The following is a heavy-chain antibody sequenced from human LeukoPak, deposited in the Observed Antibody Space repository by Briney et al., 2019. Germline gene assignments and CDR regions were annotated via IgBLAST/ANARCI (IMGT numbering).Heavy chain of an antibody. J-gene: IGHJ4*02. D-gene: IGHD5-24*01. V-gene: IGHV4-31*03. CDR2: ISHSGTS. CDR1: GGSISSGGYY. CDR3: ARERRDGHNYSDF. Sequence: SQTLSLTCTVSGGSISSGGYYWSWIRQYPGKGLEWIGCISHSGTSYYNPSLKSRVTISVDTSRNQFSLELSSVTAADTAVYFCARERRDGHNYSDFWGQGALVTVSS.